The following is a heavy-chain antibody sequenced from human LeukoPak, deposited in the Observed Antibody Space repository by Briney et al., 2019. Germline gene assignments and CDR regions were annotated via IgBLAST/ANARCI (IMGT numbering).Heavy chain of an antibody. V-gene: IGHV3-30*02. CDR1: GFTFSSYG. CDR2: IRYDGSNK. CDR3: AKEGGGYSFSNYFDY. D-gene: IGHD5-18*01. Sequence: GGSLRPSCAASGFTFSSYGMHWVRQAPGKGLEWVAFIRYDGSNKYYADSVKGRFTISRDNSKNTLYLQMNSLRAEDTAVYYCAKEGGGYSFSNYFDYWGQGTLVTVSS. J-gene: IGHJ4*02.